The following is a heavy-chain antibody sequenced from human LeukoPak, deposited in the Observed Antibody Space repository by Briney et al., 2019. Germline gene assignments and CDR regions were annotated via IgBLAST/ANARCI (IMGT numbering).Heavy chain of an antibody. J-gene: IGHJ2*01. CDR2: IYHSGST. D-gene: IGHD2-2*02. Sequence: SETLSLTCAVSGGSISSGGYSWSWIRQPPGKGLEWIGYIYHSGSTYYNPSLKSRVTISVDRSKNQFSLKLSSVTAADTAVYYCARGDCSSTSCYTPGYFDLWGRGTLVTVSS. V-gene: IGHV4-30-2*01. CDR1: GGSISSGGYS. CDR3: ARGDCSSTSCYTPGYFDL.